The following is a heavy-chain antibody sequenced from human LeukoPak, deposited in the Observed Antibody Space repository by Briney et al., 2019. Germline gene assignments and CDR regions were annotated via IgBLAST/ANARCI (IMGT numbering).Heavy chain of an antibody. V-gene: IGHV3-7*01. CDR3: ARGGRYHIY. CDR1: GCIFSTYW. CDR2: IKPDGSEK. D-gene: IGHD1-26*01. J-gene: IGHJ4*02. Sequence: GGALRLSCTASGCIFSTYWMTWVGQAPVQGLEWVANIKPDGSEKYYVDSVKGRFTISRDNAKNSLYLQMNSLRAEDTAVYYCARGGRYHIYWGQGTLVTVSS.